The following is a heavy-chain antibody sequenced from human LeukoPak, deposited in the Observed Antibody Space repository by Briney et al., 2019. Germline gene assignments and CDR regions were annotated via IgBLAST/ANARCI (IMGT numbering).Heavy chain of an antibody. V-gene: IGHV3-53*01. D-gene: IGHD3-16*01. Sequence: GGSLRLSCAVSGFTVSSNYMSWVRQAPGKGLEWVSFIYSGGSTYYADSVKGRFTISRDNSKNTLYLQMNSLRPEDTAVYYCARALYRGYYFDYWGQGTLVTVSA. J-gene: IGHJ4*02. CDR1: GFTVSSNY. CDR2: IYSGGST. CDR3: ARALYRGYYFDY.